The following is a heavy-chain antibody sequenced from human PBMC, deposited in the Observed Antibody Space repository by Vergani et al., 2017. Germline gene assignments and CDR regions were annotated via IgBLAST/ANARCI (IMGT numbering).Heavy chain of an antibody. CDR2: IYTSGNT. CDR1: GGSISSGSYY. V-gene: IGHV4-61*02. D-gene: IGHD3-10*01. CDR3: ARGSITMVRGVPQFWSDP. Sequence: QVQLQESGPGLVKPSQTLSLTCTVSGGSISSGSYYWSWIRQPAGKGLEWIGRIYTSGNTNHTPSLKSRVTISIDTSKNQFSLKLSSVTAADTAVYYCARGSITMVRGVPQFWSDPGGQGCLVTVSS. J-gene: IGHJ5*02.